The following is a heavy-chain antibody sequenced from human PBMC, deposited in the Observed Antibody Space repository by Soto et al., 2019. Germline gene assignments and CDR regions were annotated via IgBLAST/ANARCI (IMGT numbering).Heavy chain of an antibody. J-gene: IGHJ4*02. CDR1: GFTFSTYA. Sequence: QAQLVESGGGVVQPGRSLRLSCAASGFTFSTYAMHWVRQAPGKGLEWVAVILYDGSRTYYADSVKGRVTISRDNSKNTLYLEMNSLRDEDTAVYFCARDRGDDYYMRYFDSWGQGTLVTVSS. D-gene: IGHD1-26*01. CDR3: ARDRGDDYYMRYFDS. CDR2: ILYDGSRT. V-gene: IGHV3-30-3*01.